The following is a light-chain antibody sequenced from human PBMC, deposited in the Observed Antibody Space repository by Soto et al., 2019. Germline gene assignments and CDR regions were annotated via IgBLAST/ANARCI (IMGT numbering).Light chain of an antibody. V-gene: IGKV3-20*01. CDR3: QQYGNPPPNA. CDR1: QSVSSSC. Sequence: EIVVTQSPGTLSLSPGERATLSCRVSQSVSSSCLAWYQQKPGQAPRVLIHGASSRATGIPDRFSGSGSGTDFTLTISRLEPEDCAVYFCQQYGNPPPNAFGQGTKVEIK. CDR2: GAS. J-gene: IGKJ2*01.